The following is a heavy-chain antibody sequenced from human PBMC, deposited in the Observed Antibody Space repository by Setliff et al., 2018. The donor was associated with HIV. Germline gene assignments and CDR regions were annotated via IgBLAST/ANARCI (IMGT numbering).Heavy chain of an antibody. D-gene: IGHD4-17*01. CDR3: ARVQMAYAAFDV. J-gene: IGHJ3*01. CDR1: SDSIRFYY. CDR2: VYYTGST. Sequence: SETLSLTCTVSSDSIRFYYWTWIRQPPGRGLEWIGNVYYTGSTNYNPSLKSRITISIDTPKSQFSLKLTSVAAADTAVYYCARVQMAYAAFDVWGQGTMVTVSS. V-gene: IGHV4-59*01.